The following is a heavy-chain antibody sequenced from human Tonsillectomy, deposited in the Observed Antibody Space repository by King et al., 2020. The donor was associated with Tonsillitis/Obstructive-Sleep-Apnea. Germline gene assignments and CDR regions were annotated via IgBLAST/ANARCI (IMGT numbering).Heavy chain of an antibody. Sequence: VQLVESGAEVKKPEESLRISCTGSGYILTNYWINWVRQMPGKGLEWMGTNDPSDSYTKYSPSFQGHVSISADKSISTAYMHWRCLRASDTAMYYCAGRVYNNVYADYYRAMDVWRQGTTFTVFS. CDR1: GYILTNYW. CDR3: AGRVYNNVYADYYRAMDV. J-gene: IGHJ6*02. V-gene: IGHV5-10-1*03. CDR2: NDPSDSYT. D-gene: IGHD5-18*01.